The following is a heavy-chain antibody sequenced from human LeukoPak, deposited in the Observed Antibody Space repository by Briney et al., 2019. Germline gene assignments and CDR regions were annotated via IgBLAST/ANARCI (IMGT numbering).Heavy chain of an antibody. CDR1: GFTFSSYS. CDR2: ISSSSSYI. V-gene: IGHV3-21*01. CDR3: ASQGYDFWSGYYTSWHYYYMDV. D-gene: IGHD3-3*01. Sequence: GGSLRLSCAASGFTFSSYSMNWVRQAPGKGLEWVSSISSSSSYIYYADSVKGRFTISRDNAKNSLYLQMNSLRAEDTAVYYCASQGYDFWSGYYTSWHYYYMDVWGKGTTVTVSS. J-gene: IGHJ6*03.